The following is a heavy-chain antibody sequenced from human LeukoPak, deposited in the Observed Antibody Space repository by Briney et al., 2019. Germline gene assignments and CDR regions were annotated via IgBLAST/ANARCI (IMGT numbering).Heavy chain of an antibody. Sequence: GASVKVSCKASGYTFTGYYMHWVRQAPGQGLEWMGWINPNSGGTNYAQKFQGRVTMTRDTSIRTAYMELSRLRSDDTAVYYCAREYCSGGSCYSGWGQGTLVTVSS. CDR2: INPNSGGT. J-gene: IGHJ4*02. CDR3: AREYCSGGSCYSG. V-gene: IGHV1-2*02. D-gene: IGHD2-15*01. CDR1: GYTFTGYY.